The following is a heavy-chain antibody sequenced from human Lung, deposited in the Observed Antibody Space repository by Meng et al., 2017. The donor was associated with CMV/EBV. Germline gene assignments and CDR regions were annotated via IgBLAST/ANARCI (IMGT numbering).Heavy chain of an antibody. CDR3: VKGIYPRTYYYYYYGLEV. J-gene: IGHJ6*01. Sequence: GGSLRLXCTASGCTFNTYAMHWVRQAPGKGLEWVAFIRFDASTNYYADPVKGRFTISRDNFKNTLFLQMNSLRPEDTAVYYCVKGIYPRTYYYYYYGLEVWXQGNXVNGAS. CDR1: GCTFNTYA. CDR2: IRFDASTN. V-gene: IGHV3-30*02. D-gene: IGHD1-7*01.